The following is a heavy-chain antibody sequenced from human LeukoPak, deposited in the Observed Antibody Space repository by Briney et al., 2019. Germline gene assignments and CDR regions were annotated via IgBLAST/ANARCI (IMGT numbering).Heavy chain of an antibody. CDR3: AKKDTILYYFGMDL. Sequence: GGSLRLSCEASGFTFSDYYMSWIRQAPGKGLEWVSYIISSGNTIYYADSVKGRFTVSRDNAKNSLYLQMNSLRAEDTAVYYCAKKDTILYYFGMDLWGQGTTVTVSS. J-gene: IGHJ6*02. CDR1: GFTFSDYY. D-gene: IGHD3-9*01. CDR2: IISSGNTI. V-gene: IGHV3-11*01.